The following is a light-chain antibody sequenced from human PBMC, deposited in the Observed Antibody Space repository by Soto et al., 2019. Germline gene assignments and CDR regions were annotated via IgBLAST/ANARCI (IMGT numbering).Light chain of an antibody. CDR2: DAS. CDR3: QQYCSFPIT. CDR1: QSVRSSY. V-gene: IGKV3-20*01. J-gene: IGKJ2*01. Sequence: EIVLTQSPDTLSLSPGERATLSCRASQSVRSSYLAWYQHKPGQAPRLLIYDASTGATDIPGRFRGSGSGTDFTLTINRLEPEDFAVYYCQQYCSFPITFGQGTRLEIK.